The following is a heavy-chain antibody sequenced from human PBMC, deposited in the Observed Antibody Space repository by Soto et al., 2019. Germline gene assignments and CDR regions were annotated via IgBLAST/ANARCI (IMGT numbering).Heavy chain of an antibody. V-gene: IGHV1-2*02. J-gene: IGHJ1*01. CDR1: GYTFTGYY. Sequence: ASVKVSCKASGYTFTGYYMHWVRHAPGQGLEWMGWINPNSGGTNYAQKFQGRVTMTRDTSISTAYMELSRLRSDDTAVYYCAFHSSSSLYFQHWGQGTLVTVSS. CDR3: AFHSSSSLYFQH. D-gene: IGHD6-6*01. CDR2: INPNSGGT.